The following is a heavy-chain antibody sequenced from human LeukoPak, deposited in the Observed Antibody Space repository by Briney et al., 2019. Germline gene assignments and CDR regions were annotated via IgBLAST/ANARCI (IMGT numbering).Heavy chain of an antibody. CDR1: GDSVSSNSAA. D-gene: IGHD5-24*01. CDR2: TYYRSKWYN. J-gene: IGHJ3*02. Sequence: SQTLSLTCAISGDSVSSNSAAWNWIRQSPSRGLEWLGRTYYRSKWYNDYAVSVKSRITINPDTSKNQFSLQLNSVTPEDTAVYYCARDGVRDGYTPLWAFDIWGQGTMVTVSS. V-gene: IGHV6-1*01. CDR3: ARDGVRDGYTPLWAFDI.